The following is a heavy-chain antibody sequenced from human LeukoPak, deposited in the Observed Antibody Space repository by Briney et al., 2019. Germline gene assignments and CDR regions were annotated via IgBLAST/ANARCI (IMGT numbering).Heavy chain of an antibody. V-gene: IGHV3-49*04. D-gene: IGHD2-2*01. CDR3: TASDHLYCSSISCHFDY. Sequence: PGGSLRLSCAASGFTFSSHGMSWVRQAPGKGLEWVGFIQSRTYGGTTQSAASVKGRFTISRDDFKSIAYLQMNSLKAEDTAVYYCTASDHLYCSSISCHFDYWGQGTLVTVSS. CDR1: GFTFSSHG. CDR2: IQSRTYGGTT. J-gene: IGHJ4*02.